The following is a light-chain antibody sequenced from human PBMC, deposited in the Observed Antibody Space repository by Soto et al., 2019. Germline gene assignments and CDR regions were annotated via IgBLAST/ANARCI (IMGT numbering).Light chain of an antibody. CDR1: RYNIEVNA. V-gene: IGLV1-44*01. CDR2: SNN. CDR3: ETWDDSLKGRV. Sequence: QSVLTQPPSVSGTTGQKVTVSCSGSRYNIEVNAVNWYQQVPGTAPKVLIYSNNQRPSGVPDRFSGSKSGTSASLAISGLQSEDEADYYCETWDDSLKGRVFGGGTKVTVL. J-gene: IGLJ3*02.